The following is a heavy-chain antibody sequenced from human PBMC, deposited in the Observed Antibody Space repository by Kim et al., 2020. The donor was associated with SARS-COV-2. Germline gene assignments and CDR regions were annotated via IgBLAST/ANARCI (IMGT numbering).Heavy chain of an antibody. CDR1: GFTFSSFA. CDR2: ICGSGVNI. D-gene: IGHD1-7*01. CDR3: AKYQNFAATQYFDS. J-gene: IGHJ4*02. Sequence: GGSLRLSCPGSGFTFSSFAMSWVRQAPGKGLEWVSAICGSGVNIFYEDSVEGRFTISRDNSKNTLYLQMNSLGAEDTAIYYCAKYQNFAATQYFDSWGQG. V-gene: IGHV3-23*01.